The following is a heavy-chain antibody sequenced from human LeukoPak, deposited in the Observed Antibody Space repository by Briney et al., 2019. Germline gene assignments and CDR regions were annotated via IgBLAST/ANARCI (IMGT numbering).Heavy chain of an antibody. CDR1: GFNFASQW. CDR2: INSGGSGT. D-gene: IGHD4-23*01. J-gene: IGHJ4*02. CDR3: ARGRPHGNDY. Sequence: QSGGSLRLSCAASGFNFASQWMHWVRQTPGKGLVWVSRINSGGSGTSYADSVEGRFTISRDNAKNTLYLQMNSLRAEDTAVYYCARGRPHGNDYWGQGTLVTVSS. V-gene: IGHV3-74*01.